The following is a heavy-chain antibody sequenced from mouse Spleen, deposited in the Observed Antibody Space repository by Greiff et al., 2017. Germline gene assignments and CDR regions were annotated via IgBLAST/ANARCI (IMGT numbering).Heavy chain of an antibody. CDR3: ARHENYGNPYYAMDY. CDR2: ICSGGGST. CDR1: GFAFSSYD. J-gene: IGHJ4*01. Sequence: EVQVVESGGGLVKPGGSLKLSCAASGFAFSSYDMSWVRQTPEKRLEWVAYICSGGGSTYYPDTVKGRFTISRDNAKNTLYLQMSSLKSEDTAMYYCARHENYGNPYYAMDYWGQGTSVTVSS. D-gene: IGHD2-1*01. V-gene: IGHV5-12-1*01.